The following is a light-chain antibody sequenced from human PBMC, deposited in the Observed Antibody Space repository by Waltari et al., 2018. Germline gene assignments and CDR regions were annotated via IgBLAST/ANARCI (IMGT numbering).Light chain of an antibody. CDR2: DVT. V-gene: IGLV2-11*01. Sequence: SALTQPRSVSGSPGQSVTISCTGTTSDVGGYNYVSWYQHHPGKAPKLMIFDVTQRPSGFPDRFSGSKSANTASLTISVLQAEDEADYYCCSFAGTYTWVFGGGTKVTVL. J-gene: IGLJ3*02. CDR3: CSFAGTYTWV. CDR1: TSDVGGYNY.